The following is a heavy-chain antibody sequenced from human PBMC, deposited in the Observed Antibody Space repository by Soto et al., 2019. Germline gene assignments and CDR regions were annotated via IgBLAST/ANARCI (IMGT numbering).Heavy chain of an antibody. J-gene: IGHJ6*02. CDR3: ASSYSNYALIDYYCGMDV. V-gene: IGHV1-3*01. D-gene: IGHD4-4*01. CDR1: GYTFSSYA. Sequence: QVQLVQSGAEVKKPGASVKVSCKASGYTFSSYAMHWVRQAPGQRLEWMGWINAGNGNTKYSQKFQGRVTITRDTSASTAYMELSSLRSEDTAVYYCASSYSNYALIDYYCGMDVWGQGTTVTVSS. CDR2: INAGNGNT.